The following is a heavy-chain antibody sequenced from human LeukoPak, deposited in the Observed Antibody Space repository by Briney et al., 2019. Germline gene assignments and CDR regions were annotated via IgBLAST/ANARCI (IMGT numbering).Heavy chain of an antibody. Sequence: GGSLRLSCAASGFTFSSYWMHWVRQAPGKGLVWVSRINSDGSSTSYADSVKGRFTISRDNAKNTLYLQMNSLRAEDTAVYYCATDFRDPADPHWGQGTLVTVSS. D-gene: IGHD6-25*01. CDR3: ATDFRDPADPH. V-gene: IGHV3-74*01. CDR2: INSDGSST. CDR1: GFTFSSYW. J-gene: IGHJ4*02.